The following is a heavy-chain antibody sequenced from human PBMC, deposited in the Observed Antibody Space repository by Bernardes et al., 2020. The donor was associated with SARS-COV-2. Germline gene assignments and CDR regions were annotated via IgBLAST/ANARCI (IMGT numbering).Heavy chain of an antibody. CDR2: ISFDGNNT. V-gene: IGHV3-30*03. Sequence: GGSLRLSCAASGFTFSTYGMHWVRQAPGKGLEWVAVISFDGNNTYYTDSVKGRFTISRDNSKNTVYLQMSSLRPEDTALYYCARVGSPTYCFDYWGQGALVTVSS. J-gene: IGHJ4*02. CDR3: ARVGSPTYCFDY. D-gene: IGHD1-26*01. CDR1: GFTFSTYG.